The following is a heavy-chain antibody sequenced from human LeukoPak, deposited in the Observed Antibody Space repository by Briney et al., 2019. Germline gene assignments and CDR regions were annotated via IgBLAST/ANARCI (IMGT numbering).Heavy chain of an antibody. Sequence: GGSLRLSCAASGFSFSTYAMSWVRQAPGKGLEWVANIKQDGSEKNYVDSVKGRFTISRDNAKNSLYLQMNNLRVEDTAMYYCAGGTGFIIKDWGQGTLVTVSS. CDR3: AGGTGFIIKD. CDR2: IKQDGSEK. D-gene: IGHD3-9*01. CDR1: GFSFSTYA. J-gene: IGHJ4*02. V-gene: IGHV3-7*03.